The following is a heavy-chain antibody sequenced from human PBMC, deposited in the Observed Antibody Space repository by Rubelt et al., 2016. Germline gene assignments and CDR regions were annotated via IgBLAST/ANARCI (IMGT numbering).Heavy chain of an antibody. CDR2: INNDGTTT. D-gene: IGHD1-1*01. CDR3: ASITTAW. J-gene: IGHJ4*02. Sequence: HWVRQAPGKGLEWVSCINNDGTTTSYAASVKGRFTISRDNAKNTLYLQMNSLRAEDTAVYYCASITTAWWGQGTLVTVS. V-gene: IGHV3-74*01.